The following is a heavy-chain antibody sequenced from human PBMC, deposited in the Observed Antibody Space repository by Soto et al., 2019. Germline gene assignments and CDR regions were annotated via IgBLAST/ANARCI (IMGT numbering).Heavy chain of an antibody. J-gene: IGHJ6*03. CDR2: INHSGST. D-gene: IGHD3-3*01. V-gene: IGHV4-34*01. Sequence: SETLSLTCAVYGGSFSGYYWSWIRQPPGKGLEWIGEINHSGSTNYNPSLKSRVTISVDTSKNQFSLKLSSVTAADTAVYYCARVLRVAPRYYYYYMDVWGKGTTVTVSS. CDR3: ARVLRVAPRYYYYYMDV. CDR1: GGSFSGYY.